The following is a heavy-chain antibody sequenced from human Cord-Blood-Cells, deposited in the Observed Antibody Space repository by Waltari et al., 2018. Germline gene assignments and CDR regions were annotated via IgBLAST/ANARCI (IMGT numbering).Heavy chain of an antibody. Sequence: QLQLQESGPGLVKPSETLSLTCTVSGGSISSSSYYWGWIRQPPGKGLEWIGSIYYSGSTYYNPSLKSRVTISVDTSKNQFSLKLSSVTAADTAVYYCARQGLNWHLGYWGQGTLVTVSS. J-gene: IGHJ4*02. CDR2: IYYSGST. CDR1: GGSISSSSYY. D-gene: IGHD1-1*01. V-gene: IGHV4-39*01. CDR3: ARQGLNWHLGY.